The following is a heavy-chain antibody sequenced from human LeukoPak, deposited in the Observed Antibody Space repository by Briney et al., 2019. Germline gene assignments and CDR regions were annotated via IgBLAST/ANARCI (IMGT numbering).Heavy chain of an antibody. CDR3: ARLRDYGDYSDAFDI. Sequence: ASVKVSCKASGYTFTSYYMHWVRQAPGQGLEWMGIINPSGGSTNYAQKFQGRVTMTRDTSTSTVYMELSSLRSEDTATYYCARLRDYGDYSDAFDIWGQGTMVTVSS. J-gene: IGHJ3*02. D-gene: IGHD4-17*01. CDR1: GYTFTSYY. V-gene: IGHV1-46*01. CDR2: INPSGGST.